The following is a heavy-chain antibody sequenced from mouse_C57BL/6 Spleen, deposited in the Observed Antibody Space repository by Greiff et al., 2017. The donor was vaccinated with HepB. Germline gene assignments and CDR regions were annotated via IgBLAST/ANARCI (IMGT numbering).Heavy chain of an antibody. J-gene: IGHJ3*01. D-gene: IGHD1-1*01. CDR1: GYAFSSSW. CDR2: IYPGDGDT. V-gene: IGHV1-82*01. Sequence: VQLQQSGPELVKPGASVKISCKASGYAFSSSWMNWVKQRPGKGLEWIGRIYPGDGDTNYNGKFKGKATLTADKSSRTAYMQLSSLTSEDSAVYFCARSPITTVVATPFAYWGQGTLVTVAA. CDR3: ARSPITTVVATPFAY.